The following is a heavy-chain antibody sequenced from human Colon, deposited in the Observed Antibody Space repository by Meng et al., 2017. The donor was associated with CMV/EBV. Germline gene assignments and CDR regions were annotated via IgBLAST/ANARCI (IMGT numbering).Heavy chain of an antibody. CDR1: GHSFTDHY. J-gene: IGHJ4*02. CDR2: INPNSDGT. Sequence: KVYCKTSGHSFTDHYIHWVRQAPGQGLEWMGRINPNSDGTDYAQKFQGRVSVTRDTSITTAYMELSGLQSDDTAVFYCARGDSNFDYWGQGTLVTVSS. CDR3: ARGDSNFDY. V-gene: IGHV1-2*06. D-gene: IGHD3-22*01.